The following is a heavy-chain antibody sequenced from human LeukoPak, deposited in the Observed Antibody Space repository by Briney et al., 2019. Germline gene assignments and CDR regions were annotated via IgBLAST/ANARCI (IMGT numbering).Heavy chain of an antibody. CDR1: GFTFSIYW. CDR3: AKEYSNGWYVD. D-gene: IGHD6-19*01. J-gene: IGHJ4*02. CDR2: INSDGSGT. Sequence: GGSLRLSCAASGFTFSIYWMHWVRQAPGKGLVWVSRINSDGSGTSYADSVKGRFTISRDNAKNTLYLQMDSLRDEDTALYYCAKEYSNGWYVDWGQGTLVTVSS. V-gene: IGHV3-74*01.